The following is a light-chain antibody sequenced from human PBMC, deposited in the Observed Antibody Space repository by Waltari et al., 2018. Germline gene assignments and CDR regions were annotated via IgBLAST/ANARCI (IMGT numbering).Light chain of an antibody. CDR3: QQYGSSVMYT. CDR1: QYTAKRH. CDR2: GSS. V-gene: IGKV3-20*01. Sequence: RSNQYTAKRHLAWYQQTPGQAPRLLIYGSSSRAGGIPDRFSGSASGTDFTLTISRLEPEDFALYYCQQYGSSVMYTFGQGTKVEMK. J-gene: IGKJ2*01.